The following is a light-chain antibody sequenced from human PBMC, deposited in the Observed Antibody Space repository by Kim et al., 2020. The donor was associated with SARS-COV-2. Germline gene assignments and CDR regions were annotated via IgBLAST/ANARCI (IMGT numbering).Light chain of an antibody. CDR3: AAWDDSLNGWV. V-gene: IGLV1-44*01. Sequence: QSVLTQPPSSSGTPGQRVTISCSGSTSNIGSNPVSWYQQLPGTAPQLLIYSNDRRPAGVPDRFSGSESGTSASLAISGLQSDDEADYYCAAWDDSLNGWVFGGGTQLTVL. CDR1: TSNIGSNP. CDR2: SND. J-gene: IGLJ3*02.